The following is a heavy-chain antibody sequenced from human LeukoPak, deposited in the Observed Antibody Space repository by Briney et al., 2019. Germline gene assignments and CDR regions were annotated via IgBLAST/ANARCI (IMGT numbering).Heavy chain of an antibody. CDR1: GGSISSYY. J-gene: IGHJ4*02. CDR3: ASSAIVGATYYFDY. V-gene: IGHV4-4*07. CDR2: IYTSGST. D-gene: IGHD1-26*01. Sequence: PPETLSLTCTVSGGSISSYYWSWIRQPAGKGLEWIGRIYTSGSTNYNPSLKSRVTMSVDTSKNQFSLKLSSVTAADTAVYYCASSAIVGATYYFDYWGQGTLVTVSS.